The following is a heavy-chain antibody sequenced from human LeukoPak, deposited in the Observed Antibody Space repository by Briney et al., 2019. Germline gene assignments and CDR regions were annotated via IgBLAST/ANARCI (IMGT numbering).Heavy chain of an antibody. D-gene: IGHD4-17*01. Sequence: SVKVSCKASGYTFTSYDINWVRQATGQGLEWMGGIIPIFGTANYAQKFQGRVTITADESTSTAYMELSSLRSEDTAVYYCARDLVGYGDYRGTDDYWGQGTLVTVSS. J-gene: IGHJ4*02. V-gene: IGHV1-69*13. CDR3: ARDLVGYGDYRGTDDY. CDR1: GYTFTSYD. CDR2: IIPIFGTA.